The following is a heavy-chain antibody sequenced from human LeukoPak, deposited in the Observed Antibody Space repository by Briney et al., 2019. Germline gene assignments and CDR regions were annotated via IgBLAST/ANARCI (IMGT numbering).Heavy chain of an antibody. CDR1: GGSVSSGNYY. Sequence: ASETLSLTCTVSGGSVSSGNYYWSWIRQPPGKGLEWIGYRHYSGSTNYNPSLKSRVTISVDTSKNQFSLKLSSVTAADTAVYYCARHGERGYSYGHDYWGQGTLVTVSS. CDR3: ARHGERGYSYGHDY. CDR2: RHYSGST. J-gene: IGHJ4*02. D-gene: IGHD5-18*01. V-gene: IGHV4-61*01.